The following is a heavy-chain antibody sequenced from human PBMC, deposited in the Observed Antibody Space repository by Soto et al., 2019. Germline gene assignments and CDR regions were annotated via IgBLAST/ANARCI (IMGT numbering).Heavy chain of an antibody. CDR1: GFSLSTSGVS. Sequence: QITLKESGPTLVKPTQTLTLTCTFSGFSLSTSGVSVGWIRQPPGKALEWLALIYWDDDKRYSPSLKSRLNITNDPSQNQVVLTMTIIDPVDTATYYCAHSALQAGDFAYCGQGTLVTVSS. J-gene: IGHJ4*02. CDR2: IYWDDDK. D-gene: IGHD1-26*01. V-gene: IGHV2-5*02. CDR3: AHSALQAGDFAY.